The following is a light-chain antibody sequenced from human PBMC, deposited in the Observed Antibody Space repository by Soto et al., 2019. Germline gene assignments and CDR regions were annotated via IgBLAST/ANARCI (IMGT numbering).Light chain of an antibody. V-gene: IGKV3-15*01. J-gene: IGKJ1*01. Sequence: EIVLTQSPATLSVSPGERAALCCRASQSVSNYLAWYQQQPGQAPRLLIYGASTTATGIPARFSGSGSGTEFTLTIDSLQSEDFAVYYCLHYKDWPRWTFGQGTKVDI. CDR1: QSVSNY. CDR3: LHYKDWPRWT. CDR2: GAS.